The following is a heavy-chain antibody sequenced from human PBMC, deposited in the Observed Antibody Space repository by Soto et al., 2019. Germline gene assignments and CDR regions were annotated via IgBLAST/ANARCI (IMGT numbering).Heavy chain of an antibody. D-gene: IGHD2-2*01. CDR3: ARPAVPNTVNNWFEP. CDR2: INSDGSST. CDR1: GFIFSSYW. Sequence: GGSLRLSCAASGFIFSSYWMHWVRQAPGKGLVWVSRINSDGSSTSYADSVKGRFTVSRDNAKNTLYLQMNSLRAEDTAVYYCARPAVPNTVNNWFEPWGQGTLVTVSS. V-gene: IGHV3-74*01. J-gene: IGHJ5*02.